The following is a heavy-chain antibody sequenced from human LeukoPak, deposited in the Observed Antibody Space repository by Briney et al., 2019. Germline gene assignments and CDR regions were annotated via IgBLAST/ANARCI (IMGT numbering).Heavy chain of an antibody. CDR3: ARGIPVAGHTVPDY. CDR2: IGSNGGIT. Sequence: GGSLRLSCAASGFTFSTYAMHWVRQAPGEGLGYVSAIGSNGGITYYANSVRGRFTISRDNSKNTLYLQMGSLRTEDMAVYYCARGIPVAGHTVPDYWGQGTLVTVSS. D-gene: IGHD6-19*01. J-gene: IGHJ4*02. CDR1: GFTFSTYA. V-gene: IGHV3-64*01.